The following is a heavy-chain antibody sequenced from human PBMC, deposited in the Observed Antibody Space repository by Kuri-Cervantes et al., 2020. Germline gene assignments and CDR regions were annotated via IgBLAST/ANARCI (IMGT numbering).Heavy chain of an antibody. CDR2: ISYDGSNK. CDR3: AKAAPGYGDYGAIPPFDY. CDR1: GFTFSSYG. V-gene: IGHV3-30*18. D-gene: IGHD4-17*01. J-gene: IGHJ4*02. Sequence: GGSLRLSCAASGFTFSSYGMHWVRQAPGKGLEWVAVISYDGSNKYYADSVKGRFTISRDNSKNTLYLQMNSLRAEDTAVYYCAKAAPGYGDYGAIPPFDYWGQGTLVTVSS.